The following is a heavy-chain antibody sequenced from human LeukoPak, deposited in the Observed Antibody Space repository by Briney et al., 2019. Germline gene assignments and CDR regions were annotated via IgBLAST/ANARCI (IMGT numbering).Heavy chain of an antibody. CDR2: ISHSGST. CDR1: GGSFNNYY. CDR3: ARGFTH. J-gene: IGHJ4*02. V-gene: IGHV4-34*01. D-gene: IGHD2-15*01. Sequence: SETLSLTCAVYGGSFNNYYWSWLRQPPGKGLEWIGEISHSGSTNYNPSPKSRVTVSLDTSKNQFSLKLGSVTAAATAVYYCARGFTHCGQGTLVTVSS.